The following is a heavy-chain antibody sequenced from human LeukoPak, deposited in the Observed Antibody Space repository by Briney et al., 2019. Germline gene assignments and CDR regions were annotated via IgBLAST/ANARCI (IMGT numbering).Heavy chain of an antibody. CDR3: AKDRGSGYHYFDY. CDR2: VSFDGIIK. CDR1: GFTFSNYG. J-gene: IGHJ4*02. Sequence: PGGSLRLSCAASGFTFSNYGMHWVRQAPGKGLEWVAVVSFDGIIKHYAEAVQGRFTISRDNSKNTLYLQMNSLRAEDTAVYYCAKDRGSGYHYFDYWGQGTLVTVSS. D-gene: IGHD3-22*01. V-gene: IGHV3-30*18.